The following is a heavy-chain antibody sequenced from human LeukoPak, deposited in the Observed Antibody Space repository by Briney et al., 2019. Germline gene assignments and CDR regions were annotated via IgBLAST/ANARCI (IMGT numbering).Heavy chain of an antibody. CDR1: GDSFSSNSAA. CDR3: AREQKWLVLLEGWFDP. CDR2: TYYRSKWYN. J-gene: IGHJ5*02. Sequence: SQTLSLTCAISGDSFSSNSAAWNWIRQSPSRGLEWLGRTYYRSKWYNDYAVSVKSRITIHPDTSKNQFSLQLNSVAPEDTAVYYCAREQKWLVLLEGWFDPWGQGTLVTVSS. D-gene: IGHD6-19*01. V-gene: IGHV6-1*01.